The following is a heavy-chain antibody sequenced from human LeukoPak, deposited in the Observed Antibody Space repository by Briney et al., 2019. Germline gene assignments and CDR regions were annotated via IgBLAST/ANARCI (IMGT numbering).Heavy chain of an antibody. CDR2: IYYSGNT. J-gene: IGHJ4*02. V-gene: IGHV4-59*01. CDR1: GGSISSYY. Sequence: SETLSLTCTVSGGSISSYYWNWIRQPPGKGLEWIGYIYYSGNTNYNPSLKSRVTISVDTSKNQFSLKLSSVTAADTAVYYCARASFNVDTALYFDYWGQGTLVTVSS. CDR3: ARASFNVDTALYFDY. D-gene: IGHD5-18*01.